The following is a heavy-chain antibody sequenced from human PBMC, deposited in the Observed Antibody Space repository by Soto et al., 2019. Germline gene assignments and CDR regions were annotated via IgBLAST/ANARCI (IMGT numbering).Heavy chain of an antibody. CDR1: GGSFKSYY. D-gene: IGHD3-10*01. CDR3: ARLYGSGSYYNIHYYYYMDV. V-gene: IGHV4-4*08. Sequence: PSETLSLTCSVSGGSFKSYYWSWVRQPPGKGLEWIGYIHTSGSTNYNPSLKSRVTISVDTSKNQFSLKLSSVTAADTAVYYCARLYGSGSYYNIHYYYYMDVWGKGTTVTVSS. J-gene: IGHJ6*03. CDR2: IHTSGST.